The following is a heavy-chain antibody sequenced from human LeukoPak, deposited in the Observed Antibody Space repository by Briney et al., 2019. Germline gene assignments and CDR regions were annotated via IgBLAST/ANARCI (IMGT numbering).Heavy chain of an antibody. J-gene: IGHJ4*02. CDR1: GLTFSTYC. V-gene: IGHV3-33*05. CDR3: AREGRRYVWGSYRSGGAGLLFDY. Sequence: GQSLRLSCVRSGLTFSTYCMHWVSQAPSKGRGWAALISQVGSNKNYAHYEKGRLTNSRDKAKNSLYLQMNSLRAEDTAVYYCAREGRRYVWGSYRSGGAGLLFDYWGQGTLVTVSS. CDR2: ISQVGSNK. D-gene: IGHD3-16*02.